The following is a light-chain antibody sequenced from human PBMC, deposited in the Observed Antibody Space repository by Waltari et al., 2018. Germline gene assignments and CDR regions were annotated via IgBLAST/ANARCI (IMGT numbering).Light chain of an antibody. CDR3: MQTLQTPYT. J-gene: IGKJ2*01. CDR1: QSLLHSNGYNY. CDR2: LGS. Sequence: PLSLPVTPGEPASISCRSSQSLLHSNGYNYLDWYLQKPGQSPQVVVFLGSRRASGVPDRISGSGSGTEFILRITRVEAADVGIYHCMQTLQTPYTFGQGTKLEI. V-gene: IGKV2-28*01.